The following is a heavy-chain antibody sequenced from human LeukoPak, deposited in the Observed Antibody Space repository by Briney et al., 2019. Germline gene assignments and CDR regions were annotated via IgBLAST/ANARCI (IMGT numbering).Heavy chain of an antibody. CDR1: GGSISSGGYY. V-gene: IGHV4-31*03. J-gene: IGHJ4*02. CDR3: ARIHRYCSGGACYVLDN. Sequence: SQTLSLTCTVSGGSISSGGYYWSWIRQHPGKGLEWIGYIYYSGSTYYNPSLRSRVTISVDTSKNQFSLKLSSVTAADTAVYYCARIHRYCSGGACYVLDNWGQGTLVTVSS. CDR2: IYYSGST. D-gene: IGHD2-15*01.